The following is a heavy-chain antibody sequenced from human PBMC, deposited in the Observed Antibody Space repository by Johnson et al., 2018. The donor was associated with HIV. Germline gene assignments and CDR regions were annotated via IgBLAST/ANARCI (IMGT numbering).Heavy chain of an antibody. V-gene: IGHV3-30*04. CDR1: GFTFSSYV. CDR3: AKVSSQSSSWYDAFDI. D-gene: IGHD6-13*01. CDR2: ISYDGSNK. J-gene: IGHJ3*02. Sequence: QVQLVESGGGVVQPGRSLRLSCAASGFTFSSYVMHWVRQAPGKGLEWVAFISYDGSNKYYADSVQGRFTISRDNSKNTLYLQMNSLRVEDTAVYYCAKVSSQSSSWYDAFDIWGQGTLVTVS.